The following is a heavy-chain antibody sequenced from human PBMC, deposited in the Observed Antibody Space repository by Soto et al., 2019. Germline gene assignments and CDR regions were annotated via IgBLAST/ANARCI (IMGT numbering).Heavy chain of an antibody. D-gene: IGHD3-22*01. CDR1: GLTFSNAW. J-gene: IGHJ3*02. Sequence: GGSLRLSCAASGLTFSNAWMNWVRQAPGKGLEWVAVIWYDGSNKYYADSVKGRFTISRDNSKNTLYLQMNSLRAEDTAVYYCARSGGDSSGYLDAFDIWGQGTMVTVSS. V-gene: IGHV3-33*08. CDR3: ARSGGDSSGYLDAFDI. CDR2: IWYDGSNK.